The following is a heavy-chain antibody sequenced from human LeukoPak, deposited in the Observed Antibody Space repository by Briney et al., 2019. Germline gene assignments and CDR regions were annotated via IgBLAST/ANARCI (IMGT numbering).Heavy chain of an antibody. CDR3: AKTSGSSWSEVDY. J-gene: IGHJ4*02. Sequence: PSETLSLTCTVSGGSISSYYWSWIRQPPGKGLEWIGYIYYSGSTNYNPSLKSRVSISVDTSKNQFSLKMNSVTAADTAVYYCAKTSGSSWSEVDYWGQGTLVTVSS. CDR1: GGSISSYY. V-gene: IGHV4-59*08. D-gene: IGHD6-13*01. CDR2: IYYSGST.